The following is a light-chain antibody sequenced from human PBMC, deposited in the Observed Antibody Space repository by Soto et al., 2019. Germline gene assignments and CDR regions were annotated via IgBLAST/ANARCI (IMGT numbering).Light chain of an antibody. Sequence: QPVLTQPPSASGTPGQRVTISCSGSSSNIGSNTVNWYQQLPGTAPKLLIYSNSQRPSGVPDRFSGSKSGTSASLAISGLQSEDEAEYYCAAWDDSLNGPDVVFGGGTKLTVL. V-gene: IGLV1-44*01. J-gene: IGLJ2*01. CDR1: SSNIGSNT. CDR2: SNS. CDR3: AAWDDSLNGPDVV.